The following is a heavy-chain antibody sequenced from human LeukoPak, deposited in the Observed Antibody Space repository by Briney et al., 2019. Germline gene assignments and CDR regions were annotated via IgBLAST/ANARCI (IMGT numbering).Heavy chain of an antibody. CDR1: GFTVSSNY. Sequence: GGSLRLSCAASGFTVSSNYVSWVRQAPGKGLEWVSVIYSTGTTFYADSVKGLFTISRDNSKNTVYLQMNSLRPEDTAVYYCARDRGPGWFDPWGQGTLVTVSS. CDR3: ARDRGPGWFDP. D-gene: IGHD3-10*01. CDR2: IYSTGTT. J-gene: IGHJ5*02. V-gene: IGHV3-66*03.